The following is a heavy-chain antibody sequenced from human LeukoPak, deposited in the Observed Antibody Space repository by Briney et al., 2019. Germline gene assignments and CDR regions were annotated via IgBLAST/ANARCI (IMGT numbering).Heavy chain of an antibody. J-gene: IGHJ5*02. V-gene: IGHV1-8*01. CDR1: GYPFTTWE. D-gene: IGHD1-14*01. CDR2: VHPNGGNT. Sequence: ASVKVSCKTSGYPFTTWEINGVRQAAGQGLEWMGWVHPNGGNTAYAQKFQGRVTMTRDTSISTAYMELSGLTSDDTAVYFCARGPRNDPWGQGTLVTVSS. CDR3: ARGPRNDP.